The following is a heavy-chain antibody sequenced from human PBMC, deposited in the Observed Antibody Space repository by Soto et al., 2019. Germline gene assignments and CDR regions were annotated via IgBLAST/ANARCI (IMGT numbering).Heavy chain of an antibody. D-gene: IGHD3-22*01. J-gene: IGHJ4*02. Sequence: GASVKVSCKASGGTFSSYAISWVRQAPGQGLEWMGGIIPIFGTANYAQKFQGRVTITADKSTSTAYMELSSLRSEDTAVYYCATPVISSGQVQGYFDYWGQGTLVTVSS. V-gene: IGHV1-69*06. CDR3: ATPVISSGQVQGYFDY. CDR2: IIPIFGTA. CDR1: GGTFSSYA.